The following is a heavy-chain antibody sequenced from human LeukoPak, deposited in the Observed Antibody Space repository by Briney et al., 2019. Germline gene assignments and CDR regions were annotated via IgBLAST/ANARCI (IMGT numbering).Heavy chain of an antibody. J-gene: IGHJ4*02. CDR2: ISVGGST. Sequence: GGSLRLSCAASGFPFSNYAMSWVRQAPGKGLEWVSGISVGGSTDNADSVKVRFTISRDNSTNTLSLQLKRLRAEDTAVYYCARGLQRWHSFDSWGQGALVTVPS. V-gene: IGHV3-23*01. CDR3: ARGLQRWHSFDS. D-gene: IGHD6-19*01. CDR1: GFPFSNYA.